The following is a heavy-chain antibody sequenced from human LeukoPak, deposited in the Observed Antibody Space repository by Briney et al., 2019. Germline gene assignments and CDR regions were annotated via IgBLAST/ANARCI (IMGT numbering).Heavy chain of an antibody. D-gene: IGHD6-19*01. J-gene: IGHJ6*02. CDR3: ARGFSSGWRNYYNGMDV. Sequence: GGSLRLSCAASGFTFSSYGMHWVRQAPGKGLEWVAVIWYDGSNKYYADSVKGRFTLSRDNSKNTLYLQMNSLRAEDTAVYYCARGFSSGWRNYYNGMDVWGQGTTVTVSS. CDR1: GFTFSSYG. CDR2: IWYDGSNK. V-gene: IGHV3-33*01.